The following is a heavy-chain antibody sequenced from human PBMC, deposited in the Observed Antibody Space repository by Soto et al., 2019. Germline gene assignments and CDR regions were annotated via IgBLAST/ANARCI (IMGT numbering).Heavy chain of an antibody. J-gene: IGHJ3*01. CDR3: ARRKLPGPGSAFDL. D-gene: IGHD2-15*01. V-gene: IGHV1-69*13. Sequence: ASVKVSCKASGGMFYSSAINWVRQAPGQGLEWMGGIVPMNGSPKYAQEFLGRVTISADASATTAYMDLSGLKSDDTAMYYCARRKLPGPGSAFDLWGQGTMVTVSS. CDR2: IVPMNGSP. CDR1: GGMFYSSA.